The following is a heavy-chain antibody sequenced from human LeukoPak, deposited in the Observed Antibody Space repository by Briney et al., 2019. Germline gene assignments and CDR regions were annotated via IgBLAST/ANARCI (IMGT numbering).Heavy chain of an antibody. D-gene: IGHD2-2*01. J-gene: IGHJ5*02. CDR2: IYPGDSDT. Sequence: GESLKISCKGSGYIFTSYWIGWVRQMPGKGLEWMGIIYPGDSDTRYSPSFQGQVTISADKSISTAYLQWSSLKASDTAMYYCARHAPQDIVVVPAVFGWFDPWGQGTLVTVSS. CDR1: GYIFTSYW. V-gene: IGHV5-51*01. CDR3: ARHAPQDIVVVPAVFGWFDP.